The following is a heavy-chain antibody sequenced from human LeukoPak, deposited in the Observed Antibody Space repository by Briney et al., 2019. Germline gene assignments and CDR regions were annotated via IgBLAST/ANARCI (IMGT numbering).Heavy chain of an antibody. CDR1: GSTFTSYG. CDR2: ISAYNGNT. Sequence: ASVKVSCKASGSTFTSYGISWVRQAPGQGLEWMGWISAYNGNTNYAQKLQGRVTMTTDTSTSTAYMELRSLRSDDTAVYYCARDSHYYGSGSYSNWGQGTLVTVSS. CDR3: ARDSHYYGSGSYSN. J-gene: IGHJ4*02. D-gene: IGHD3-10*01. V-gene: IGHV1-18*01.